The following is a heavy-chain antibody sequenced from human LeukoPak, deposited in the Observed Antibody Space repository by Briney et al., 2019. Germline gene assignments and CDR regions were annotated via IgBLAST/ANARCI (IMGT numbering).Heavy chain of an antibody. V-gene: IGHV1-2*02. D-gene: IGHD2-2*01. CDR2: INPNSGGT. CDR3: ARDMSHDCSSTSCTLP. J-gene: IGHJ5*02. CDR1: GYTLSNYD. Sequence: ASVKVSCKASGYTLSNYDISWVRQAPGQGLEWMGWINPNSGGTNYAQKFQGRVTMTRDTSISTAYMELSRLRSDDTAVYYCARDMSHDCSSTSCTLPWGQGTLVTVSS.